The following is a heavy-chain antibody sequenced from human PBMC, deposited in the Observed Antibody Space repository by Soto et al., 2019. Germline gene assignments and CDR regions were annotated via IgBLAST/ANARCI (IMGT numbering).Heavy chain of an antibody. CDR3: AKVDGGDFWSGYLFDY. CDR2: ISGSGGST. D-gene: IGHD3-3*01. CDR1: GFTFSSYA. V-gene: IGHV3-23*01. Sequence: GGSLRLSCAASGFTFSSYAMSWVRQAPGKGLEWVSAISGSGGSTYYADSVKGRFTISRDNSKNTLYLQMNSLRAEDTAVYYCAKVDGGDFWSGYLFDYWGQGTLVTVSS. J-gene: IGHJ4*02.